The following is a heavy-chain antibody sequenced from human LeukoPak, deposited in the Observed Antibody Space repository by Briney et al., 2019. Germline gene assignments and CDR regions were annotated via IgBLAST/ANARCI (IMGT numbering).Heavy chain of an antibody. Sequence: GSLRLSCAASGFTFSSYGMHWVRQAPGKGLEWVAVISYDGSNKYYADSVKGRFTISRDNSKNTLYLQMNSLRAEDTAVYYCAKDRDYYDSSGYSGYYFDYWGQGTLVTVSS. V-gene: IGHV3-30*18. CDR1: GFTFSSYG. CDR2: ISYDGSNK. D-gene: IGHD3-22*01. J-gene: IGHJ4*02. CDR3: AKDRDYYDSSGYSGYYFDY.